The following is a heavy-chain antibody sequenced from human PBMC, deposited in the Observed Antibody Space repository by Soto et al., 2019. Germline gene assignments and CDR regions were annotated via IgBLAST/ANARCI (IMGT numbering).Heavy chain of an antibody. CDR2: IYYSGST. CDR3: ARVTMVRGNFNYYSGMDV. Sequence: PSETLSLTCTVSGGSISSYYWSWIRQPPGKGLEWIGYIYYSGSTNYNPSLKSRVTISVDTSKNQVSLKLSSVTAADTAVYYCARVTMVRGNFNYYSGMDVWGQGTTVTVSS. J-gene: IGHJ6*02. V-gene: IGHV4-59*01. D-gene: IGHD3-10*01. CDR1: GGSISSYY.